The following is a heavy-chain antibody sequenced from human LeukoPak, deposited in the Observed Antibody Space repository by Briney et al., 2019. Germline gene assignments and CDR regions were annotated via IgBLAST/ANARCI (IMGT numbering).Heavy chain of an antibody. CDR2: FDPEDGET. Sequence: ASVKVSCKVSGYTLSELSMHWVRQAPGKGLEWMGGFDPEDGETIYAQKFQGRVTMTEDTSTDTAYMELSSLRSEDTAVYYCATATGKGHYYDSSGYYGMDVWGQGTTVTVSS. J-gene: IGHJ6*02. CDR3: ATATGKGHYYDSSGYYGMDV. D-gene: IGHD3-22*01. V-gene: IGHV1-24*01. CDR1: GYTLSELS.